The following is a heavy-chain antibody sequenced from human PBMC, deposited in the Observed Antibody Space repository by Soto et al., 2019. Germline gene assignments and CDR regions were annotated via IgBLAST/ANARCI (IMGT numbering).Heavy chain of an antibody. CDR1: GGSVSSGTYY. Sequence: PSETLSLTCTVSGGSVSSGTYYWSWIRQPPGKGLECIGYIYYSGSTNYNPSLKSRVTISVDTSKNQFSLKLSSVTAADTAVYYCARQPIVATSPYYYYYYGMDVWGQGTTVTVSS. D-gene: IGHD5-12*01. V-gene: IGHV4-61*01. CDR3: ARQPIVATSPYYYYYYGMDV. CDR2: IYYSGST. J-gene: IGHJ6*02.